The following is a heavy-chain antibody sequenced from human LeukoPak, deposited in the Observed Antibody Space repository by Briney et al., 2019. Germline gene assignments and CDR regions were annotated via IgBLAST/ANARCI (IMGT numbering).Heavy chain of an antibody. J-gene: IGHJ5*02. CDR2: INLHGTT. V-gene: IGHV4-34*01. CDR3: ATLVVLGSQSCFAP. CDR1: GGSFSGFY. Sequence: KPAETLSLTCAVSGGSFSGFYWSWLRQSPGTGLEWIGEINLHGTTNYHPSFTSGVTMSANMSRNEFFLKMNALTDADTPGYYFATLVVLGSQSCFAPWGKGTLVTVPS. D-gene: IGHD3-22*01.